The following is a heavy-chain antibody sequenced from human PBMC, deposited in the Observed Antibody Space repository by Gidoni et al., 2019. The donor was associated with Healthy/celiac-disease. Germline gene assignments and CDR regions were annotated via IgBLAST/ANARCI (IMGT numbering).Heavy chain of an antibody. CDR3: TTAVTTVTTHDYYYYYGMDV. CDR2: IKSKTDGGTT. Sequence: EVQLVESGGGLVKPGGSLRLSCAASGFTFSNAWMNWVRQAPGKGLEWVGRIKSKTDGGTTDYAAPVKGRFTISRDDSKNTLYLQMNSLKTEDTAVYYCTTAVTTVTTHDYYYYYGMDVWGQGTTVTVSS. CDR1: GFTFSNAW. D-gene: IGHD4-17*01. J-gene: IGHJ6*02. V-gene: IGHV3-15*07.